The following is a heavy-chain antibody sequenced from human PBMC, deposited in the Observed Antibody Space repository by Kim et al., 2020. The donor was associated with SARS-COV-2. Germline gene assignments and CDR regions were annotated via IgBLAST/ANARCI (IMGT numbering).Heavy chain of an antibody. D-gene: IGHD1-26*01. CDR3: ARGLRGSYREGLDY. V-gene: IGHV4-34*01. CDR2: INHSGST. CDR1: GGSFSGYY. Sequence: SETLSLTCAVYGGSFSGYYWSWIRQPPGKGLEWIGEINHSGSTNYNPSLKSRVTISVDTSKNQFSLKLSSVTAADTAVYYCARGLRGSYREGLDYWGQGTRVTVSS. J-gene: IGHJ4*02.